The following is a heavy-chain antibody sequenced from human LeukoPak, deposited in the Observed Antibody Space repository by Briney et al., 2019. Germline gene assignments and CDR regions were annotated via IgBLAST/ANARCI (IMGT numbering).Heavy chain of an antibody. CDR3: ARLLVVVVAATPDYYYGMDV. Sequence: PSETLSLTCTVSGGSISSYYWSWIRQPAGKGLEWIGRIYTSGSTNYNPSLKSRVTMSVDTSKNQFSLKLSSVTAADTAVYYCARLLVVVVAATPDYYYGMDVWGQGTTVTVSS. CDR2: IYTSGST. D-gene: IGHD2-15*01. J-gene: IGHJ6*02. CDR1: GGSISSYY. V-gene: IGHV4-4*07.